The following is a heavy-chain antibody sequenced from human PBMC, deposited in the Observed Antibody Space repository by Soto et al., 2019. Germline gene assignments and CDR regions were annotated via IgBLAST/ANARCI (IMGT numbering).Heavy chain of an antibody. J-gene: IGHJ3*02. Sequence: VASVKVSCKASGGTFSSYAISWVRQAPGQGLEWMGGIIPIFGTANYAQKFQGRVTITADESTSTAYMELSSLRSEDTAVYYCARGLVNSGSYLGYDAFDIWGQGTMVTVSS. CDR2: IIPIFGTA. V-gene: IGHV1-69*13. D-gene: IGHD1-26*01. CDR3: ARGLVNSGSYLGYDAFDI. CDR1: GGTFSSYA.